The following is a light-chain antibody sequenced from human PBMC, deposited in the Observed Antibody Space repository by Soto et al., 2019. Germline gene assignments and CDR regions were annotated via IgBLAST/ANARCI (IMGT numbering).Light chain of an antibody. V-gene: IGKV1-33*01. CDR3: QQYDNFPLT. J-gene: IGKJ4*01. CDR2: DAS. CDR1: QGIANY. Sequence: DIQMTQSPSSLSASVGDRVIITCQASQGIANYVNWYQQKPGKAPNLLIYDASTLKRGVPSRFSGSVSGTDFTFAISSLQPEDIATYYCQQYDNFPLTFGGGTKVEI.